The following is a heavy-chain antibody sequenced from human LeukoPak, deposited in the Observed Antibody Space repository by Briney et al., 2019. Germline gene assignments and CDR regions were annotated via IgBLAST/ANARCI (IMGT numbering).Heavy chain of an antibody. Sequence: GGSLRLSCAASGFSFTICAMKWVSQAPGKEPEWVSGISGSGGYTHYADSVNGTFTISRDNSKYTLYLQMNSLRAEDTAVYYCARSDRPLTGYSSSWYKTPFDSWGQGTLVTVSS. J-gene: IGHJ4*02. CDR1: GFSFTICA. D-gene: IGHD6-13*01. CDR2: ISGSGGYT. CDR3: ARSDRPLTGYSSSWYKTPFDS. V-gene: IGHV3-23*01.